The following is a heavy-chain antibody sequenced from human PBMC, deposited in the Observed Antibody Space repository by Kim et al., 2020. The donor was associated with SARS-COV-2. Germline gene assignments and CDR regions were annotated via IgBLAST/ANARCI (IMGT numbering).Heavy chain of an antibody. J-gene: IGHJ3*02. CDR3: AKSHFTSGWNRIAFDI. D-gene: IGHD6-19*01. Sequence: GGSLRLSCAASGFTFNNYAMSWVRQAPGKGLEWVSAISGGGGTTYYADSVKGRFTISRDNSKNTLYLQINSLRAEDTAVYFCAKSHFTSGWNRIAFDIWGPGTMVTISS. CDR1: GFTFNNYA. V-gene: IGHV3-23*01. CDR2: ISGGGGTT.